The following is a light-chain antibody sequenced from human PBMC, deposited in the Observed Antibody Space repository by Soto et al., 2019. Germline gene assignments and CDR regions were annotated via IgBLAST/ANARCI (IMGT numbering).Light chain of an antibody. Sequence: QSALAQPASVSGSPGQSITISCTGTSSDVGGYNYVSWYQQHPGKAPKLMIYAVTDRPSGVSSRFSGSKSGNTASLTISGLQAEDEADYYCSSYTSSSTIFGTGPKV. CDR1: SSDVGGYNY. V-gene: IGLV2-14*01. CDR2: AVT. J-gene: IGLJ1*01. CDR3: SSYTSSSTI.